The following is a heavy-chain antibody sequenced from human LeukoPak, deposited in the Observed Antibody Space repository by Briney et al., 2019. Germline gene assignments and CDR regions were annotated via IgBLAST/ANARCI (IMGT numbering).Heavy chain of an antibody. D-gene: IGHD3-10*01. CDR1: GFTFTSAW. V-gene: IGHV3-11*04. CDR3: ARGPMLRGVIIRRSKSGYFDY. J-gene: IGHJ4*02. Sequence: GGSLRLSCAASGFTFTSAWLSWIRQAPGQGLEWVSYISSSGNTIYYADSVKGRFTISRDNAKNSLYLQMSSLRVEDTAVYYCARGPMLRGVIIRRSKSGYFDYWGQGTLVTVSS. CDR2: ISSSGNTI.